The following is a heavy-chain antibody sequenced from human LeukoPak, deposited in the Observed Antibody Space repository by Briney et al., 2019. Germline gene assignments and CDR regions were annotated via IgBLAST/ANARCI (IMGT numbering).Heavy chain of an antibody. V-gene: IGHV3-11*01. Sequence: GGSLRLSCAASGFTFSDYNMRWIRQAPGKGLEWVSSISRSGSTKYYADSVKGRFTISRDNAKNSLFLQMNSLRAEDTAVYYCARVLRYCSGGNCYSGGLGYMDVWGKGTAVTISS. CDR3: ARVLRYCSGGNCYSGGLGYMDV. J-gene: IGHJ6*03. D-gene: IGHD2-15*01. CDR2: ISRSGSTK. CDR1: GFTFSDYN.